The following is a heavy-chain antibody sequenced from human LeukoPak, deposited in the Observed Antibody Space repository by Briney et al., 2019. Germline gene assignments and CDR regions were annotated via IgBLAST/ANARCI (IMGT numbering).Heavy chain of an antibody. D-gene: IGHD3-10*01. CDR1: GYTFTSYG. Sequence: GASVKVPCKASGYTFTSYGISWVRQAPGQGLEWMGWISAYNGNTNYAQKLQGRVTMTTDTSTSTAYMELRSLRSDDTAVYYCARPRLTYYYGSGSYSLSHWGQGTLVTVSS. CDR3: ARPRLTYYYGSGSYSLSH. V-gene: IGHV1-18*01. CDR2: ISAYNGNT. J-gene: IGHJ4*02.